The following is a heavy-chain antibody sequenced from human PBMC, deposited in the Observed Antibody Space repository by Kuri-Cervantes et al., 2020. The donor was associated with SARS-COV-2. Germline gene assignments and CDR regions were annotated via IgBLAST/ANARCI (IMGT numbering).Heavy chain of an antibody. CDR2: IYYSGST. V-gene: IGHV4-34*01. CDR3: ARLDCTSGVCVLDH. Sequence: GSLRLSCAVYGGSFSDYYCSWVRQPPGKGLEWIGSIYYSGSTYYNPSLKSRVTISVDTSKNQFSLKPSSVTSADTAVYYCARLDCTSGVCVLDHWGQGTLVTVSS. J-gene: IGHJ4*02. D-gene: IGHD2-8*01. CDR1: GGSFSDYY.